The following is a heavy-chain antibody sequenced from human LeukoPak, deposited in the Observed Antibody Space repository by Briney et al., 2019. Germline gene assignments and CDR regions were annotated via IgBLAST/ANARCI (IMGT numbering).Heavy chain of an antibody. CDR3: AKGAGGFSYYNWFDP. Sequence: SETLSLTCTVPGGSVSSSPYYWGWIRKPPGKGLEWIGSIYYSGTTHYSPSLESRVTISVDTSKNQFSLKLASVTAADTAIYYCAKGAGGFSYYNWFDPWGQGTLVTVSS. CDR2: IYYSGTT. CDR1: GGSVSSSPYY. D-gene: IGHD5-18*01. J-gene: IGHJ5*02. V-gene: IGHV4-39*07.